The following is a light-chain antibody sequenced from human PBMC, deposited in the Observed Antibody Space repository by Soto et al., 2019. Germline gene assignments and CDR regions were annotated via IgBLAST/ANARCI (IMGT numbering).Light chain of an antibody. CDR3: TSYTTSSPLI. V-gene: IGLV2-14*01. J-gene: IGLJ1*01. CDR1: SSDVGYYNY. Sequence: QSALTQPASVSGSPGQSITISCTGTSSDVGYYNYVSWYQQHPGRAPKLMIYDVSNRPSGVSNRFSGSKSGNTASLTISGLQAEDEADYYCTSYTTSSPLIFGPGTKLTVL. CDR2: DVS.